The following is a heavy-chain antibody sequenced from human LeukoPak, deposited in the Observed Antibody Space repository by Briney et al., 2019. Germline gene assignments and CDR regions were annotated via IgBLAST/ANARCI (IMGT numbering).Heavy chain of an antibody. Sequence: PGGSLRLSCAASGFTFSRHWMHWVRQAPGKGLVWVSRIKGDQSTTNYADFVKGRFTISRDNAKNTLYLQMNSLRAEDTAVYYCAREYNYDLDVWGKGTTVTVSS. CDR2: IKGDQSTT. CDR1: GFTFSRHW. V-gene: IGHV3-74*01. J-gene: IGHJ6*04. CDR3: AREYNYDLDV.